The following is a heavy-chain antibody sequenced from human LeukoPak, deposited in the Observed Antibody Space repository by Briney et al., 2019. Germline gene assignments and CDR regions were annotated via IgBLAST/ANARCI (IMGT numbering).Heavy chain of an antibody. J-gene: IGHJ3*02. CDR3: AAVPAAVSSSTFDPDAFDI. Sequence: GGSLRLSCAASGFTFSSYAMHWVHQAPGKGLEWVAVISYDGSNKYYADSVKGRFTISRDNSKNTLYLQMNSLRAEDTAVYYCAAVPAAVSSSTFDPDAFDIWGQGTMVTVSS. V-gene: IGHV3-30-3*01. CDR2: ISYDGSNK. D-gene: IGHD2-2*01. CDR1: GFTFSSYA.